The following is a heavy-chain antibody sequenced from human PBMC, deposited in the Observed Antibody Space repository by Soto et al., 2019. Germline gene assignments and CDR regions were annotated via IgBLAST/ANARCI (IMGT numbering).Heavy chain of an antibody. CDR1: GYSFTSYW. CDR2: IDPSDSYT. J-gene: IGHJ6*02. Sequence: PGESLNISCKGSGYSFTSYWISWVRQMPGKGLEWMGRIDPSDSYTNYSPSFQGHVTISADKSXSTAYLQWSSLKASDTAMYYCARHYNERVAAAGTPAESGNHDYYGMDVWGQGTTVTVSS. D-gene: IGHD6-13*01. CDR3: ARHYNERVAAAGTPAESGNHDYYGMDV. V-gene: IGHV5-10-1*01.